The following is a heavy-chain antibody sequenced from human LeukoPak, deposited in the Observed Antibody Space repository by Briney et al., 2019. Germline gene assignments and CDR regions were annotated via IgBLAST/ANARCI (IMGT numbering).Heavy chain of an antibody. Sequence: SQTLSLTCAVSGDSMASSGYSWSWIRQPAGTGLEWIGRSYHTGSTNYNPSLSSRATISVDTSKKLFFLKLTSVTASDTAVYYCARVRRGHFDFWGQGTLVTVSS. CDR1: GDSMASSGYS. V-gene: IGHV4-61*02. J-gene: IGHJ4*02. CDR2: SYHTGST. CDR3: ARVRRGHFDF. D-gene: IGHD5-24*01.